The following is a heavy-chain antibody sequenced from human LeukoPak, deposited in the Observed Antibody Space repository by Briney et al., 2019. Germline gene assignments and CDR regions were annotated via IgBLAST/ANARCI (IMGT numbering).Heavy chain of an antibody. J-gene: IGHJ6*04. D-gene: IGHD3-10*02. CDR1: GFTFSSYW. CDR2: IKQDGSEK. Sequence: LPGGSLRLSCAASGFTFSSYWMNWVRQAPGKRLEWVANIKQDGSEKYYVDSVKGRFTISRDNANNSLYLQMNSLRAEDTAVYYCAELGITMIGGVWGKGTTVTISS. V-gene: IGHV3-7*01. CDR3: AELGITMIGGV.